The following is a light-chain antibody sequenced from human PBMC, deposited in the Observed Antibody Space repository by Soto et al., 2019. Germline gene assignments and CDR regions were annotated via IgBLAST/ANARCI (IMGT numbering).Light chain of an antibody. CDR1: QSVSSN. CDR3: QQCNNWPYT. V-gene: IGKV3-15*01. Sequence: EVVMTQSPATLSVSPGERATLSCRASQSVSSNLVWYQQKPGQAPRLLIYDASTRATGIPARFSGSGSGTEFTLTISSPQSEDFALYFCQQCNNWPYTFGPWTKLEIK. CDR2: DAS. J-gene: IGKJ2*01.